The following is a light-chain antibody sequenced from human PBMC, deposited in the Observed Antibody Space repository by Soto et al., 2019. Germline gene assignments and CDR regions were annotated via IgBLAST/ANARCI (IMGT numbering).Light chain of an antibody. CDR2: WAS. CDR3: QQYYSTPIT. J-gene: IGKJ5*01. Sequence: DIVMTQSPDSLAVSLGERATINRKSSQSVLYSSNNKNYLAWYQQKPGQPPKLLIYWASTRESGVPDRFSGSGSGTDFTLTISSLQAEDVAVYYCQQYYSTPITFGQGTRLENK. CDR1: QSVLYSSNNKNY. V-gene: IGKV4-1*01.